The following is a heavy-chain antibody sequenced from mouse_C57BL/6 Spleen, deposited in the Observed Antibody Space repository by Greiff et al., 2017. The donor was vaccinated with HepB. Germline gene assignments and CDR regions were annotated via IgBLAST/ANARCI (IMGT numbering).Heavy chain of an antibody. V-gene: IGHV1-63*01. J-gene: IGHJ4*01. CDR3: ARWGTAQRVAMDY. Sequence: QVQLQQSGAELVRPGNSVKMSCKASGYTFTNYWIGWAKQSPGHGLAWIGDIYPGGGYTNYNEKFKGKATLTADKSSSTAYMQFSSLTSEDSAIYYCARWGTAQRVAMDYWGQGTSVTVSS. D-gene: IGHD3-2*02. CDR1: GYTFTNYW. CDR2: IYPGGGYT.